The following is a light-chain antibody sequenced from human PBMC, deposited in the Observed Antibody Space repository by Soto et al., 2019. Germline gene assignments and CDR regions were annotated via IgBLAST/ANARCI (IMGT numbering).Light chain of an antibody. Sequence: DIQMTQSPSTLSASVGDRVTITCRASQSISSWLAWYQQKTGKAPKLLINDASSLESGVPSRFSGSGSGTEFTLNISSLQPDDFATYYCQQYNSYLWTFGQGTKVEIK. V-gene: IGKV1-5*01. CDR2: DAS. CDR1: QSISSW. J-gene: IGKJ1*01. CDR3: QQYNSYLWT.